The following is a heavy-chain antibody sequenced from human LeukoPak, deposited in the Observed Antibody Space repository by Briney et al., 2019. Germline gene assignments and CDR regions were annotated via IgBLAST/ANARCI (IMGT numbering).Heavy chain of an antibody. J-gene: IGHJ4*02. CDR3: ARTLTGGRGGYFDY. Sequence: ASVKVSCKASGSTFTGYYIHWVRQAPGQGLEWMGWIIPNSGGTNYAQRFQGRVTMTRDTSISTAYMELTSLRSDDTAVYYCARTLTGGRGGYFDYWGQGTLVTVSS. V-gene: IGHV1-2*02. D-gene: IGHD3-9*01. CDR1: GSTFTGYY. CDR2: IIPNSGGT.